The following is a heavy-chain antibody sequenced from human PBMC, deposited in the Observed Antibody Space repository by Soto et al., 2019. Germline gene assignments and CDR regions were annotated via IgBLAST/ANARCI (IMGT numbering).Heavy chain of an antibody. CDR2: IWFDGSHI. CDR1: GFTFSSYG. CDR3: ARSWGLYCSSSRCYSPWFDP. J-gene: IGHJ5*02. D-gene: IGHD2-2*02. Sequence: QVQLVESGGGVVQPGRSLRLSCAASGFTFSSYGMHWVRQAPGKGLEWVAVIWFDGSHIYYADSVKGRFTISRDNSKNTLDLQMNSLRAEDTAVYFCARSWGLYCSSSRCYSPWFDPWGRGTLVTVSS. V-gene: IGHV3-33*01.